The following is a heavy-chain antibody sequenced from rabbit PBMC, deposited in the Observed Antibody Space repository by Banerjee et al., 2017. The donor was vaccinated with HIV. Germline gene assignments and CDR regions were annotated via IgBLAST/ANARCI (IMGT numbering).Heavy chain of an antibody. CDR1: GFSFSSSYD. J-gene: IGHJ6*01. CDR3: ARDTSSSFSSYGMDL. Sequence: QEQLEESGGDLVKPEGSLTLTCTASGFSFSSSYDMCWVRQAPGKGLELIACIYNGDGSTYYASWVNGRFTISKTSSTTVTLQVTRLTAADTATYFCARDTSSSFSSYGMDLWGPGTLVTVS. V-gene: IGHV1S45*01. CDR2: IYNGDGST. D-gene: IGHD1-1*01.